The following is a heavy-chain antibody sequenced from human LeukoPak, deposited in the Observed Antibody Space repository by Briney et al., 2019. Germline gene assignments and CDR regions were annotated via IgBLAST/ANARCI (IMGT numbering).Heavy chain of an antibody. CDR3: ATIGYSSSWGY. CDR2: INPSGGST. Sequence: PGASVKVSCKASGYTFTSYYMHWVRQAPGQGLEWMGIINPSGGSTSYTQKFQGRVTMTRDMSTSTVYMELSSLRSEDAAVYYCATIGYSSSWGYWGQGTLVTVSS. D-gene: IGHD6-13*01. J-gene: IGHJ4*02. CDR1: GYTFTSYY. V-gene: IGHV1-46*01.